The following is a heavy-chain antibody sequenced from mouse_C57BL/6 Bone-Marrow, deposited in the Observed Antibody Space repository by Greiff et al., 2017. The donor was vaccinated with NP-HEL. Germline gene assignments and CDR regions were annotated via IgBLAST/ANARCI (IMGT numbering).Heavy chain of an antibody. Sequence: EVQLVESGGGLVQPGGSLSLSCAASGFTFTDYYMSWVRQPPGKALAWLGFIRNKANGYTTEYSASVKGRFTISRDNSQSILYLQMNALRAEDSATYYCARSRHYYGSSYWYFDVWGTGTTVTVSS. CDR3: ARSRHYYGSSYWYFDV. J-gene: IGHJ1*03. CDR1: GFTFTDYY. V-gene: IGHV7-3*01. CDR2: IRNKANGYTT. D-gene: IGHD1-1*01.